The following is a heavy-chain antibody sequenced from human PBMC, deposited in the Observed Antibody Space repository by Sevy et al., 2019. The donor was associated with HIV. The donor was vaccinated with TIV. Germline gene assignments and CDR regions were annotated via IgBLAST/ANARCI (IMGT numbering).Heavy chain of an antibody. CDR1: GFTFSSYA. CDR2: ISYDGSNK. D-gene: IGHD2-15*01. V-gene: IGHV3-30-3*01. J-gene: IGHJ4*02. CDR3: ARGRGYYFDY. Sequence: GGSLRLSCAASGFTFSSYAMHWVRQAPGKGLEWVAVISYDGSNKYYADSVKGRFTISRDNSKNTLYLQMNSLRAEDPAVYYCARGRGYYFDYWGQGTLVTVSS.